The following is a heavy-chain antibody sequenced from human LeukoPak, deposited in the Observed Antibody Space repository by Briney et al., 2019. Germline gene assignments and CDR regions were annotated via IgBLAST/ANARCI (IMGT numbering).Heavy chain of an antibody. J-gene: IGHJ4*02. CDR1: GFTFGSYA. CDR3: AKPRAGNSSGRDPGWPMDY. CDR2: ISGSGGIT. V-gene: IGHV3-23*01. D-gene: IGHD3-22*01. Sequence: PGGSLRLSCAASGFTFGSYAIYWVRQAPGKGPEWVSGISGSGGITYFADSVKGRFIISRDNSKNTVYLQINNLRAEDTALYYCAKPRAGNSSGRDPGWPMDYWGQGTLVTVSS.